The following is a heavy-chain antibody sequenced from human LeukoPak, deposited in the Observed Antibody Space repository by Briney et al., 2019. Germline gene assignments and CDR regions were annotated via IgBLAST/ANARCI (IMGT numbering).Heavy chain of an antibody. CDR1: GFTFGNSW. CDR3: VVVVEPPDSDGFDV. J-gene: IGHJ3*01. Sequence: PGGSLRLSCAAPGFTFGNSWVHGVGRAPGKGLVGGSLINAEGSTATYADSVKGRFTISRDNARNTLSLQMNSLTIEDTAVYYCVVVVEPPDSDGFDVWGQGTMITVSS. CDR2: INAEGSTA. V-gene: IGHV3-74*01. D-gene: IGHD1-14*01.